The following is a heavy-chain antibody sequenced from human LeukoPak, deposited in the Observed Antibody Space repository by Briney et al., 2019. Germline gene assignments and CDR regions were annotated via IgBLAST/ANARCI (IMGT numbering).Heavy chain of an antibody. CDR1: GGSISSGEYY. CDR3: ARAEYYGSGFFDP. V-gene: IGHV4-30-4*01. CDR2: IYYSGST. Sequence: SQTLSLTCTVSGGSISSGEYYWGVVRHPPGKGLEWIGYIYYSGSTYYNPSLKSRLTISVDTSKNQFSLKLSSVTAADTAVYYCARAEYYGSGFFDPWGQGTLVTVSS. J-gene: IGHJ5*02. D-gene: IGHD3-10*01.